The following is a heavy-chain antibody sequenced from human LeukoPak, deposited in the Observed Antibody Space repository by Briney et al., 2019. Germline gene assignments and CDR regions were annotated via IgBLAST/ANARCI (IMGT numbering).Heavy chain of an antibody. J-gene: IGHJ6*03. CDR3: ARHFPYCGGDCPYYYMDV. V-gene: IGHV4-31*03. CDR2: IDYSGST. Sequence: SQTLSLTCTVSGGSISSGGYYWSWLRQHPGKGLEWIGYIDYSGSTYYNPSLRSRATISGDTSKNQFSLKLSSVTAADTAVYYCARHFPYCGGDCPYYYMDVWGKGTTVTVSS. CDR1: GGSISSGGYY. D-gene: IGHD2-21*02.